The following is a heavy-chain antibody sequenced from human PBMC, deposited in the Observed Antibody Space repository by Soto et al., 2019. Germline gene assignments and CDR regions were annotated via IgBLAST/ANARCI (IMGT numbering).Heavy chain of an antibody. D-gene: IGHD4-17*01. V-gene: IGHV3-30-3*01. CDR1: GFTFSRYS. CDR3: AREYGDRDY. CDR2: ISYDGGSK. J-gene: IGHJ4*02. Sequence: GGSLRLSCAASGFTFSRYSMHWVRQAPGKGLEWVALISYDGGSKYYADSVKGRFTISRDNSKNTLFVQMNSLRAEDTAMYYCAREYGDRDYWGQGTLVTVSS.